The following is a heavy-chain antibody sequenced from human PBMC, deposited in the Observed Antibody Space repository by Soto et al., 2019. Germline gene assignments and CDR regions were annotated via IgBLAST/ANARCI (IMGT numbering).Heavy chain of an antibody. CDR1: GYTFANYW. D-gene: IGHD2-15*01. J-gene: IGHJ4*02. Sequence: GESLKISCKGSGYTFANYWIGWVRQRPGKGLDWVGIIYPAESETRYSPSFQGQVTISADTSIGTAYLQWSSLKASDTAMYYCARYCSGGSCYRPSYQFDYWGQGTLVTVSS. CDR3: ARYCSGGSCYRPSYQFDY. CDR2: IYPAESET. V-gene: IGHV5-51*01.